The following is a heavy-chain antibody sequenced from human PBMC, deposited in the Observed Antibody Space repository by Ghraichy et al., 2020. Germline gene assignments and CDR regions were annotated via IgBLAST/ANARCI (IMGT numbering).Heavy chain of an antibody. D-gene: IGHD2-2*01. CDR2: INPNSGGT. CDR3: ARGRDCSSTSCFFGY. V-gene: IGHV1-2*04. CDR1: GYTFTGYY. Sequence: ASVKVSCKASGYTFTGYYMHWARQAPGQGLEWMGWINPNSGGTNYAQKFPGWVTMTRDTSISTAYMELSRLRSDDTAVYYCARGRDCSSTSCFFGYWGQGTLVTGSS. J-gene: IGHJ4*02.